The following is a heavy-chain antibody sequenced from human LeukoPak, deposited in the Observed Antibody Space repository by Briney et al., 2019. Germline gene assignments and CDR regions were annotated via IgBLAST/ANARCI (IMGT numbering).Heavy chain of an antibody. CDR3: ARGPLPRLVYFDY. V-gene: IGHV4-59*12. D-gene: IGHD6-6*01. J-gene: IGHJ4*02. CDR2: IYYSGST. CDR1: GGSISSYY. Sequence: SETLSLTCTVSGGSISSYYWSWIRQPPGKGLEWIGYIYYSGSTNYNPSLKSRVTISVDTSKNQFSLKLSSVTAADTAVYYCARGPLPRLVYFDYWGQGTLVTVSS.